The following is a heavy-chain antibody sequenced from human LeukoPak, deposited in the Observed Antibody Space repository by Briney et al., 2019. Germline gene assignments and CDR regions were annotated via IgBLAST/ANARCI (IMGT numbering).Heavy chain of an antibody. J-gene: IGHJ4*02. CDR3: ASGNYLDY. V-gene: IGHV3-7*01. Sequence: GGSLRLSCAASGFTFSKSWMSWARQAPGKGLECVANIKPDGTEKYYVDSVKGRFTISRDNAKNSLYLQMNSLRAEDTAVYYCASGNYLDYWGQGTLVTVSS. D-gene: IGHD1-26*01. CDR1: GFTFSKSW. CDR2: IKPDGTEK.